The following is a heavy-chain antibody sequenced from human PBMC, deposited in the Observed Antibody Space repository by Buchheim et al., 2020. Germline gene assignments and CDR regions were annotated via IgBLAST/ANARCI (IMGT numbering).Heavy chain of an antibody. Sequence: QVQLQQWGAGLLKPSETLSLTCAVYGVSFSGYYWSWIRQPPGKGLEWIGETNLSGSTNYNPSLKSRVTISVDTSKNQLSLKLSSVTAADTGVYYCARVLVDYDQNPLDYWGQGTL. D-gene: IGHD3-3*01. CDR3: ARVLVDYDQNPLDY. CDR1: GVSFSGYY. CDR2: TNLSGST. V-gene: IGHV4-34*01. J-gene: IGHJ4*02.